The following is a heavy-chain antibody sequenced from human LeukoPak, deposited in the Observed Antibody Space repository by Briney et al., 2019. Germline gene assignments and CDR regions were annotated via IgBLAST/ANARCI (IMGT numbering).Heavy chain of an antibody. D-gene: IGHD1-26*01. CDR1: GGSFSGYY. Sequence: NTSETLSLTCAVYGGSFSGYYWSWIRQPPGKGLEWIGEINHSGSTNYNPSLKSRVTISVDTSKNQFSLKLSSVTAADTAVYYCARQLRGATDWGQGTLVTVSS. V-gene: IGHV4-34*01. CDR2: INHSGST. J-gene: IGHJ4*02. CDR3: ARQLRGATD.